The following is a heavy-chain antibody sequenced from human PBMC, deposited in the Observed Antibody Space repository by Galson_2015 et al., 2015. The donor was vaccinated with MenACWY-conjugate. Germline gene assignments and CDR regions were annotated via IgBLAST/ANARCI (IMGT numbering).Heavy chain of an antibody. CDR3: AREGGAAKEFDY. J-gene: IGHJ4*02. D-gene: IGHD2-15*01. CDR1: GFTFSDYD. V-gene: IGHV3-11*01. Sequence: SLRLSCAASGFTFSDYDMSWIRQAPGKGLEWVSYISSGGSSINHVEFVKGRFTISRDNAKNSQYLQMNSLRAEDTAVYYCAREGGAAKEFDYWGQGTLVTVSS. CDR2: ISSGGSSI.